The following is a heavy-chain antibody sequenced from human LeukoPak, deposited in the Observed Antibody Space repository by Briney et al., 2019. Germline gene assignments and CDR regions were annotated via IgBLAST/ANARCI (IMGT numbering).Heavy chain of an antibody. CDR1: GYTFTSYG. J-gene: IGHJ6*02. V-gene: IGHV1-18*01. D-gene: IGHD3-3*01. Sequence: ASVKVSCKASGYTFTSYGISWVRQAPGQGLEWMGWISAYNGNTNYAQKLQGRVTMTTDTSTSTAYMELRGLRSDDTAVYYCARDRFTIFGVVIMSGNYYYGMDVWGQGTTVTVSS. CDR3: ARDRFTIFGVVIMSGNYYYGMDV. CDR2: ISAYNGNT.